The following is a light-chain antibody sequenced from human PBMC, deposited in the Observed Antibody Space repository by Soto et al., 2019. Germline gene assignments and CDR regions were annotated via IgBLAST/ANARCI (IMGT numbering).Light chain of an antibody. J-gene: IGLJ2*01. CDR1: SGHSSYA. Sequence: QLVLTQSPSASASLGASVKLTCTLSSGHSSYAIAWHQQQPEKGPRFLMKLNSDGSHSKGDGISDRFSGSSSGAERYLTISSLQSEDEADYYCQTWGADSAFFGGGTKLTVL. CDR3: QTWGADSAF. V-gene: IGLV4-69*01. CDR2: LNSDGSH.